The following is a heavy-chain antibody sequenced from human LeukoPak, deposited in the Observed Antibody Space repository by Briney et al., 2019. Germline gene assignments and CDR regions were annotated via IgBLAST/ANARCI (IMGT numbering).Heavy chain of an antibody. CDR3: AREFVLAPPSEFLEWLFDAFDI. CDR2: ISYDGSNK. J-gene: IGHJ3*02. CDR1: GFTFSSYA. Sequence: HPGRSLRLSCAASGFTFSSYAMHWVRQAPGKGLEWVAVISYDGSNKYYADSVKGRFTISRDNSKNTLYLQMNSLRAEDTAVYYCAREFVLAPPSEFLEWLFDAFDIWGQGTMVTVSS. V-gene: IGHV3-30-3*01. D-gene: IGHD3-3*01.